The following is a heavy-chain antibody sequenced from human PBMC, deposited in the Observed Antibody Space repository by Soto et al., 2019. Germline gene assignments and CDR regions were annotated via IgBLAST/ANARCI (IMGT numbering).Heavy chain of an antibody. V-gene: IGHV3-7*01. D-gene: IGHD2-15*01. Sequence: EVQLVESGGGLVQPGGSLRLSCAASGFTFRSYWMSWVRQAPGKGLEWVANINQDGSEIYYVDSVEGRFSISRDNAENLLYRQRNSLRAEDTAVYYCARDFNVRLRITCYYVMDVWGTETTVTVSS. J-gene: IGHJ6*04. CDR3: ARDFNVRLRITCYYVMDV. CDR1: GFTFRSYW. CDR2: INQDGSEI.